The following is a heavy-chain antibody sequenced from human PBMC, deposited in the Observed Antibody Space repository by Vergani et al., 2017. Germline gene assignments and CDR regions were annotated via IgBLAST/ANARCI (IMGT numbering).Heavy chain of an antibody. Sequence: QVQLQESGPGLVKPSETLSLTCTVSGGSISSYYWSWIRQPAGKGLEGIGRIYTSGSTNYNPSLKSRVTMSVDTSKNQVSLKLSPVTAADTAVYYCARDRGLRYYDSSGYWEKPRRYFDYWGQGTLVTVSS. D-gene: IGHD3-22*01. V-gene: IGHV4-4*07. CDR1: GGSISSYY. CDR2: IYTSGST. J-gene: IGHJ4*02. CDR3: ARDRGLRYYDSSGYWEKPRRYFDY.